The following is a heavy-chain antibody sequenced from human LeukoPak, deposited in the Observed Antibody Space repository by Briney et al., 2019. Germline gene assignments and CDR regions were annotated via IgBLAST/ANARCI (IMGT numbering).Heavy chain of an antibody. CDR2: FDPEDGET. Sequence: ASVKVSCKASGYTFTSYYMHWLRQAPGKGLEWMGGFDPEDGETIYAQKFQGRVTMTEDTSTDTAYMELSSLRSEDTAVYYCATLGRRSAAFDIWGQGTMVTVSS. V-gene: IGHV1-24*01. J-gene: IGHJ3*02. CDR3: ATLGRRSAAFDI. CDR1: GYTFTSYY. D-gene: IGHD6-13*01.